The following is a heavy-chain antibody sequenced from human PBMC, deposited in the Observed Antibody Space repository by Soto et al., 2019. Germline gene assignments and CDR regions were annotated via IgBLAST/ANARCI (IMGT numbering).Heavy chain of an antibody. CDR3: ARRAITIEIDAFDI. J-gene: IGHJ3*02. V-gene: IGHV1-69*06. CDR2: IIPIFGTA. CDR1: GGTFSRYA. D-gene: IGHD3-3*01. Sequence: QVQLVQSGAEVKKPGSSVKVSCKASGGTFSRYAISWVRQAPGHGLEWMGGIIPIFGTANYAQKFQGRVTITADKSTSTAYMELSSLRSEDTAVYYCARRAITIEIDAFDIWGQGTMVTVSS.